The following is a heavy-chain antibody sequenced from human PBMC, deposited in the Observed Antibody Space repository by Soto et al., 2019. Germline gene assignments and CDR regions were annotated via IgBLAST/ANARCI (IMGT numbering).Heavy chain of an antibody. D-gene: IGHD3-10*01. V-gene: IGHV5-51*01. CDR2: IYPGDSDT. CDR3: ARLWFGGLEHYYGMDV. J-gene: IGHJ6*02. Sequence: GESLKISCKGSGYSFTSYWIGWVRQMPGKGLEWMGIIYPGDSDTRYSPSFQGQVTISADKSISTAYLQWSSLKASDTAMYYCARLWFGGLEHYYGMDVWGQGTTVTVSS. CDR1: GYSFTSYW.